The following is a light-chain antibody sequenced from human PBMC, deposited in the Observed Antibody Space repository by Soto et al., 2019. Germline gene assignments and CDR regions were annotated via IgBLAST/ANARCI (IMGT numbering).Light chain of an antibody. V-gene: IGKV3-15*01. CDR2: DTS. CDR3: QKYNNWPPVT. CDR1: QSVSIK. J-gene: IGKJ5*01. Sequence: IVMKPSPVTLSGSERATPTVSGRASQSVSIKLAWYQQKPGQAPRLLIYDTSTRATGIPARFSGSGSGTEFTLTIRSLQSEDFAVYYCQKYNNWPPVTCGQGTRREIK.